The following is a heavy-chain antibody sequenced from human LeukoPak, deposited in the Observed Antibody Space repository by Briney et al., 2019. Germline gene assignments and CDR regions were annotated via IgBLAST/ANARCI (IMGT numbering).Heavy chain of an antibody. CDR3: ARLRNVGGNPRPFNV. V-gene: IGHV3-11*04. Sequence: GGSLRLSCAASGFTFSDYYMSWIRQAPGKGLEWVSYISSSGSTIYYADSVKGRFTISRDNAKNSLYLQMNSLRAEDTAVYYCARLRNVGGNPRPFNVWGQGTTVTVSS. D-gene: IGHD4-23*01. CDR1: GFTFSDYY. CDR2: ISSSGSTI. J-gene: IGHJ3*01.